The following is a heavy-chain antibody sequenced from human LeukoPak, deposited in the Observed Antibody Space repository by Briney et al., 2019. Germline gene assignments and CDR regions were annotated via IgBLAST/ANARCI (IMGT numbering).Heavy chain of an antibody. CDR3: ARYDSSGYLPDAFDI. Sequence: SETLSLTCAVSGYSISSGYYWGWIRPPPGKGLEWIGSIYYSGSTYHNQSLKSRVSISEDTSKNQFSLKLRSVAAADTAVYYCARYDSSGYLPDAFDIWGQGTMVTVSS. CDR1: GYSISSGYY. D-gene: IGHD3-22*01. J-gene: IGHJ3*02. V-gene: IGHV4-38-2*01. CDR2: IYYSGST.